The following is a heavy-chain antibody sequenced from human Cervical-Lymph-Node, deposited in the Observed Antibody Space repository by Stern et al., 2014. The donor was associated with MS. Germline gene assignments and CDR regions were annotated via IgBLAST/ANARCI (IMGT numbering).Heavy chain of an antibody. CDR2: VSYDGTKR. V-gene: IGHV3-30-3*01. J-gene: IGHJ4*02. Sequence: VHLVESGGGVVQPGRSLSLSCVASGFSFSTYAMHWVRQAPGKGLARVAFVSYDGTKRNSTVSVKARFTISRDNSKNTLYLHMHSLRDEDTAVYFCARGGRGVGLEYWGQGALVTVSS. D-gene: IGHD3-10*01. CDR3: ARGGRGVGLEY. CDR1: GFSFSTYA.